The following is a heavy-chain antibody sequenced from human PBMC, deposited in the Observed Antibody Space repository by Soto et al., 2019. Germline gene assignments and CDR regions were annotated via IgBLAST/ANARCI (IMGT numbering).Heavy chain of an antibody. CDR3: ARDSAYYDSSGYNY. Sequence: PGGSLRLSCAASGFTFSSYEMNWVRQAPGKGLEWVSYISSSGSTIYYADSVKGRFTISRDNAKNSLYLQMNSLRAEDTAVYYCARDSAYYDSSGYNYWGQGTLVTVSS. CDR2: ISSSGSTI. D-gene: IGHD3-22*01. J-gene: IGHJ4*02. V-gene: IGHV3-48*03. CDR1: GFTFSSYE.